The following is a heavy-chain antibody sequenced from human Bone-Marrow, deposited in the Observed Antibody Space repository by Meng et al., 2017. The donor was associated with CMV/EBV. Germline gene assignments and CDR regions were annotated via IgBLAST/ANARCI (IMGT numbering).Heavy chain of an antibody. Sequence: GESLKISCAASGFTFSSYWMYWVRQAPGKGLVWVSRINSDGSHTSFADSVKGRFTISRDNAKNTLYLQMNSLRAEDTAVYYCARGPLRFLEWSKGQNYYYGMDVWGLGTTATVSS. CDR2: INSDGSHT. J-gene: IGHJ6*02. V-gene: IGHV3-74*01. CDR3: ARGPLRFLEWSKGQNYYYGMDV. D-gene: IGHD3-3*01. CDR1: GFTFSSYW.